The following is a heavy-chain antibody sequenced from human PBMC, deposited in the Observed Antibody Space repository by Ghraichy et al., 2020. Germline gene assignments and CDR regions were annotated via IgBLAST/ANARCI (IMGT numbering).Heavy chain of an antibody. CDR3: ANTRRFLGTFDY. V-gene: IGHV3-23*01. J-gene: IGHJ4*02. CDR2: ISGSGGST. CDR1: GFTFSSYA. Sequence: GGSLRLSCAASGFTFSSYAMSWVRQAPGKGLEWVSAISGSGGSTYYADSAKGRFTISRDNSKNTLYLQMNSLRAEDTAVYYCANTRRFLGTFDYWGQGTLVTVSS. D-gene: IGHD3-3*01.